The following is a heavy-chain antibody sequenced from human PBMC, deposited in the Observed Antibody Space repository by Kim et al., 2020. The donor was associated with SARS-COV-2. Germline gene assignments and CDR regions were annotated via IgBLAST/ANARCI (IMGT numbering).Heavy chain of an antibody. D-gene: IGHD6-13*01. CDR3: AREPYSSTWLDY. V-gene: IGHV3-66*01. J-gene: IGHJ4*02. Sequence: YERSVKGRFTISSDPSKNTLYLQMNSLRAEDTAVYYCAREPYSSTWLDYWGPGTLVTVSS.